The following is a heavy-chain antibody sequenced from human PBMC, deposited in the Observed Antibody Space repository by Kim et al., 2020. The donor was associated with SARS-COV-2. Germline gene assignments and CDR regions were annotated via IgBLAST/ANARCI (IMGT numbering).Heavy chain of an antibody. CDR1: GFTVSSKY. D-gene: IGHD6-19*01. CDR3: ARVSSSGSGHFDY. CDR2: IYSGGST. Sequence: GGSLRLSCAASGFTVSSKYMTWVRQAPGRGLEWVSLIYSGGSTYYADSVKGRFTISRDNSKNTLYLQMNSLRAEDTAVYYCARVSSSGSGHFDYWGQGTLVTVSS. V-gene: IGHV3-53*01. J-gene: IGHJ4*02.